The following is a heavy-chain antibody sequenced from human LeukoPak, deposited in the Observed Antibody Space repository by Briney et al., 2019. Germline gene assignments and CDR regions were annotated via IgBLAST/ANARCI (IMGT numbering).Heavy chain of an antibody. CDR2: MNPNSGNT. CDR3: ARAGGSYYDSSGYYYAD. J-gene: IGHJ1*01. D-gene: IGHD3-22*01. V-gene: IGHV1-8*01. Sequence: ASVKVSCKASGYTFTNYDINWVRQATGQGLEWMGWMNPNSGNTGFAQKFQGRVTMTRYTSISTAYMELSSLRSEDTAVYYCARAGGSYYDSSGYYYADWGQGTLVTVSS. CDR1: GYTFTNYD.